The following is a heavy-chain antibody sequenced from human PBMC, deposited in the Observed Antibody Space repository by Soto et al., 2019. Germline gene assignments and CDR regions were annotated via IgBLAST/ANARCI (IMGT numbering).Heavy chain of an antibody. CDR3: ARDSISANVVVEDASHLDH. CDR1: GNSFSSFS. J-gene: IGHJ4*02. CDR2: ISSRIGTI. Sequence: GGSLRLSCTGSGNSFSSFSMNWVRQAPGKGLEWVSYISSRIGTIYYADSVQGRFTISRDNVKNSLYLQMNSLRAEDTAVYYCARDSISANVVVEDASHLDHWGQGTLVTVSS. D-gene: IGHD2-15*01. V-gene: IGHV3-48*01.